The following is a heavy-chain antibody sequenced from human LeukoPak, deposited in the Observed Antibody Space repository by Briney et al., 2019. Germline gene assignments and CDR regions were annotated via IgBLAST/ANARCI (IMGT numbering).Heavy chain of an antibody. J-gene: IGHJ3*02. V-gene: IGHV4-31*03. CDR2: IYYSGST. CDR3: AREESPGHGFDI. Sequence: PSETLSLTCTVSGGSISSGGYYWSWIRQHPGKGLEWIGYIYYSGSTYYNPSLKSRVTISVDTSKNQFSLKLSSVTAADTAVYYCAREESPGHGFDIWGQGTMVTVSS. CDR1: GGSISSGGYY. D-gene: IGHD3-10*01.